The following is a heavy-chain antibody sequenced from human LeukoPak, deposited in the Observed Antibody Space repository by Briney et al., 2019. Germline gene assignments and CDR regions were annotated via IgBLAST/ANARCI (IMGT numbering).Heavy chain of an antibody. CDR3: ARGGDMTTVTIDY. Sequence: SETLSLTCTVSGGSISSGRYYWSWIRQPAGKGLEWIGEINHSGSTNYNPSLKGRVTISVDTSKNQFSLKLSSVTAADTAVYYCARGGDMTTVTIDYWGQGTLVTVSS. CDR1: GGSISSGRYY. CDR2: INHSGST. D-gene: IGHD4-17*01. J-gene: IGHJ4*02. V-gene: IGHV4-61*10.